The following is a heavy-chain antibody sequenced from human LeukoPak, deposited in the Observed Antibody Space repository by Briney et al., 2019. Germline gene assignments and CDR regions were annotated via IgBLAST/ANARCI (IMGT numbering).Heavy chain of an antibody. D-gene: IGHD2-2*01. CDR1: GYTFTGYY. V-gene: IGHV1-2*06. Sequence: ASVKVSCKASGYTFTGYYMHWVRQAPGQGLEWMGRINPNSGGTNYAQKFQGRVTMTRDTSISTAYMELSRLRSDDTAVYYCARGGFDIVVVPAALWYWGQGTLVTVSS. J-gene: IGHJ4*02. CDR3: ARGGFDIVVVPAALWY. CDR2: INPNSGGT.